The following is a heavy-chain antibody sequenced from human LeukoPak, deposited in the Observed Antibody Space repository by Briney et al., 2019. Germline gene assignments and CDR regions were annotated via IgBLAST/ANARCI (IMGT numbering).Heavy chain of an antibody. Sequence: GGSLRLSCVASGFTFSSYWVSWVRQAPGKGPEWVANMNQDGSHRYYVDSVRGRFTISRDNAENSPYLQMNSLRAEDTAIYYCASGGRSGYPLDYGGQGTLVTVSS. CDR1: GFTFSSYW. J-gene: IGHJ4*02. D-gene: IGHD3-22*01. CDR2: MNQDGSHR. V-gene: IGHV3-7*01. CDR3: ASGGRSGYPLDY.